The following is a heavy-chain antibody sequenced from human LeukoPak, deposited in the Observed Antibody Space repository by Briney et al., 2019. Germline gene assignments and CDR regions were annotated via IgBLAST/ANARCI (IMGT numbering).Heavy chain of an antibody. V-gene: IGHV3-7*04. Sequence: GGSLRLSCAASGFSFSIYWMRWVRQAAGKGLEWVANIKQDGSEKYYVDSVKGRFTISRDNAKNSLYLQMNSLRAEDTAVYYCARAVAESEDYWGQGTLVTVSS. CDR2: IKQDGSEK. D-gene: IGHD6-19*01. J-gene: IGHJ4*02. CDR1: GFSFSIYW. CDR3: ARAVAESEDY.